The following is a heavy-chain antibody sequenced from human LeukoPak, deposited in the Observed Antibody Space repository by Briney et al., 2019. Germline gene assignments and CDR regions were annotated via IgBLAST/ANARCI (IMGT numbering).Heavy chain of an antibody. CDR2: IYYSGST. V-gene: IGHV4-39*01. CDR1: GGSISSSSYY. D-gene: IGHD2-15*01. CDR3: ARPRADPNCSGGSCYSGRIYFDY. Sequence: PSETLSLTCTVSGGSISSSSYYWGWIRQPPGKGLEWIGSIYYSGSTYYNPSLKSRVTISVDTSKNQFSLKLSSVTAADTAVYYRARPRADPNCSGGSCYSGRIYFDYWGQGTLVTVSS. J-gene: IGHJ4*02.